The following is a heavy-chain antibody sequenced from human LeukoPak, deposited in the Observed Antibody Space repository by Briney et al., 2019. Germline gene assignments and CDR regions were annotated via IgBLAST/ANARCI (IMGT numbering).Heavy chain of an antibody. Sequence: SETLSLTCTVSGDSISSSSYYWVWIRQPPGKGLEWIGTIYNSGTAYYTPSLKSRVTISVGTSKNQVSLKLSSVTAADTAVYYCARHLAVAGTGPFDYWGQGTLVTVSS. CDR1: GDSISSSSYY. D-gene: IGHD6-19*01. CDR3: ARHLAVAGTGPFDY. V-gene: IGHV4-39*01. J-gene: IGHJ4*02. CDR2: IYNSGTA.